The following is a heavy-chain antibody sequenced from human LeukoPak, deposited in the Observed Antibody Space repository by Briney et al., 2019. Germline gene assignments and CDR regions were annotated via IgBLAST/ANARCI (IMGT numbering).Heavy chain of an antibody. D-gene: IGHD3-9*01. Sequence: SGTLSLTCAVSGGSISSRDYYWGWIRQPPGRGLEWIGSIYYSGTTYYNPSLKSRVTISIDASKNQFSLKLNAVTAADTGVYYCARPWGTGYMYYFDCWGQGTLVTVSS. CDR2: IYYSGTT. CDR3: ARPWGTGYMYYFDC. V-gene: IGHV4-39*01. CDR1: GGSISSRDYY. J-gene: IGHJ4*02.